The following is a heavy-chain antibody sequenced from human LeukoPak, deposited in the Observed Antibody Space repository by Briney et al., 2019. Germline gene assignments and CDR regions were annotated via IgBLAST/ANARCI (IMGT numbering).Heavy chain of an antibody. CDR1: GYTFINYV. Sequence: ASVKVSCKASGYTFINYVISWVRQAPGQGLEWMGWISAYNGNTNYAQKFQGRVTMTTDTSTSTVYMELRSLTSDDTAVYYCARGRQQWLVGRAFDIWGQGTMVTVSS. V-gene: IGHV1-18*01. D-gene: IGHD6-19*01. CDR3: ARGRQQWLVGRAFDI. J-gene: IGHJ3*02. CDR2: ISAYNGNT.